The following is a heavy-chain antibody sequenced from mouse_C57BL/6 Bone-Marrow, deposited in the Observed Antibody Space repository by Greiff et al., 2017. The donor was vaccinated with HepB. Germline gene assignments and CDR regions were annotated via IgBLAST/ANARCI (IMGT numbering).Heavy chain of an antibody. D-gene: IGHD1-1*01. J-gene: IGHJ2*01. CDR2: IWTGGGT. V-gene: IGHV2-9-1*01. CDR1: GFSLTSYA. CDR3: ARNRITTVVAPTFYFDY. Sequence: VQLQQSGPGLVAPSQSLSITCTVSGFSLTSYAISWVRQPPGKGLEWLGVIWTGGGTNYNSALKSRLSISKDNSKSQVFLKMNSLQTDDTARYYCARNRITTVVAPTFYFDYWGQGTTLTVSS.